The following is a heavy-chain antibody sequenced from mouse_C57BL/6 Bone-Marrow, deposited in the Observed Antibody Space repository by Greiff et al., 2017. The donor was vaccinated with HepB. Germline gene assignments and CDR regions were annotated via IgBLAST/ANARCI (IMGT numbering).Heavy chain of an antibody. V-gene: IGHV1-59*01. J-gene: IGHJ3*01. CDR3: ARNYDYDLPGFFH. Sequence: QVQLQQPGAELVRPGTSVKLSCKASGYTFTSYWMHWVKQRPGQGLEWIGVIDPSDSYTNYNQKFKGKATLTVDTSSSTAYMQLSSLTSEDSAVYYCARNYDYDLPGFFHWGQGTLVTVSA. CDR1: GYTFTSYW. CDR2: IDPSDSYT. D-gene: IGHD2-4*01.